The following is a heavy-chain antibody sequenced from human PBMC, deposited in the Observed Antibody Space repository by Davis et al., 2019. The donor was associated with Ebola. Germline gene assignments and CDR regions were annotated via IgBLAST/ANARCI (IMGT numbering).Heavy chain of an antibody. J-gene: IGHJ5*02. CDR1: GAPIINSDHY. V-gene: IGHV4-30-4*01. CDR3: AKGESTPYNWFDP. CDR2: IHSSGGS. D-gene: IGHD1-1*01. Sequence: LRLSCIVSGAPIINSDHYWSWIRQPPGKGLEWIGYIHSSGGSFYNASLKSRVSISVDTSKNQFPLKLTSVTAADTATYYCAKGESTPYNWFDPWGQGTLVTVSS.